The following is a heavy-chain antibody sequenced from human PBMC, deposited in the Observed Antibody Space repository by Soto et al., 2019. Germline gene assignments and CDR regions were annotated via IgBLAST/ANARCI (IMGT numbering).Heavy chain of an antibody. CDR3: ARQMATGDYYSAMDV. CDR2: TVPIFGTA. CDR1: GDTFSNYA. D-gene: IGHD2-8*01. Sequence: QVQLVQSGAEVKMPGSSVKVSCKASGDTFSNYAISWVRQAPGQGLEWMGGTVPIFGTANYAHKLQARVTISADESTNTAYMELSSLRSEETAFYYCARQMATGDYYSAMDVWGQGTTVTVSS. J-gene: IGHJ6*02. V-gene: IGHV1-69*12.